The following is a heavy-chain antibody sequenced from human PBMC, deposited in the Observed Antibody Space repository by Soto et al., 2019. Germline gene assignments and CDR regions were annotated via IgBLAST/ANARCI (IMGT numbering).Heavy chain of an antibody. J-gene: IGHJ5*02. CDR1: GGTFSSYA. CDR3: ARVGIVVVPAAPPVHWFDP. D-gene: IGHD2-2*01. Sequence: QVQLVQSGAEVKKPGSSVKVSCKASGGTFSSYAISWVRQAPGQGLEWMGGIIPIFGTANYEQKFQGRVTITADESTSTAYMELSSLRSEDTAVYYCARVGIVVVPAAPPVHWFDPWGQGPLVTVSS. V-gene: IGHV1-69*01. CDR2: IIPIFGTA.